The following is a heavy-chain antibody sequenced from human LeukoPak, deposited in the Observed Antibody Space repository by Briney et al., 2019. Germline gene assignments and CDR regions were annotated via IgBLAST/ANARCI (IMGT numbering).Heavy chain of an antibody. D-gene: IGHD5-18*01. Sequence: GGSLRLSCAASGFTFSAYSMNWVRQAPGKGLEWVSSISSSSSYIYYANSVKGRFTISRDNARKSLFLQMNSLRAEDTAVYYCASETTRGYSYGSPTDGFDLWGQGTMVTVSS. V-gene: IGHV3-21*01. CDR2: ISSSSSYI. CDR3: ASETTRGYSYGSPTDGFDL. J-gene: IGHJ3*01. CDR1: GFTFSAYS.